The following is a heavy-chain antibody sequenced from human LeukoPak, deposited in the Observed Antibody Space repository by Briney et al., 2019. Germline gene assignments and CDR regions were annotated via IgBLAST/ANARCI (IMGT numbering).Heavy chain of an antibody. D-gene: IGHD3-10*01. CDR2: FYPEDGTT. Sequence: ASVKVSCKVSGYTLTEFSMHWVRQAPGKGLEWMGGFYPEDGTTIYAQKFQGRVTMTEDTSTDTAYMELSSLTSEDAAIYYCTRGASMNRGIIIYYFDYWGQGTLVTVSS. V-gene: IGHV1-24*01. CDR1: GYTLTEFS. J-gene: IGHJ4*02. CDR3: TRGASMNRGIIIYYFDY.